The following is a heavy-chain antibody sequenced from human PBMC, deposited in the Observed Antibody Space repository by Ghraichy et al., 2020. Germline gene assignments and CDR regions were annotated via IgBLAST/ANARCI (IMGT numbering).Heavy chain of an antibody. CDR3: TNGRGAALEFDY. CDR1: GFTFSSSG. Sequence: GGSLRLSCAASGFTFSSSGMHWVRQAPGKGLEWVAGITYDGSNKYYADSVKGRFTISSDDSKNTLYVQMNSLRAEDTAVYYCTNGRGAALEFDYWGQGTLVTVSS. J-gene: IGHJ4*02. CDR2: ITYDGSNK. D-gene: IGHD3-10*01. V-gene: IGHV3-30*18.